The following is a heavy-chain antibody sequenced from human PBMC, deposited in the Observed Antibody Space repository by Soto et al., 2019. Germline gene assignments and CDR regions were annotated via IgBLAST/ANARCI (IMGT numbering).Heavy chain of an antibody. CDR3: ARSQLASINDAFDI. J-gene: IGHJ3*02. CDR2: ITPFNGNT. V-gene: IGHV1-45*02. CDR1: GYTFTYRY. D-gene: IGHD6-6*01. Sequence: SVKVSCKASGYTFTYRYLHWVRQAPGQALEWMGWITPFNGNTNYAQKFQDRVTITRDRSMSTAYMELSSLRSEDTAMYYCARSQLASINDAFDIWGQGTMVTVSS.